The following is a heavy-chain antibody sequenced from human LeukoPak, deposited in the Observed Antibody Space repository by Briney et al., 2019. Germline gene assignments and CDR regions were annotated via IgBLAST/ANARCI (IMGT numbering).Heavy chain of an antibody. Sequence: GGSLRLSCAASGFPFSGYWMHWVRQAPGKGLVWVSRIDDDGAGITYADSVKGRFTISRDNAKNTLYLQMNSLRVEDTAAYYCARSASGYDAWGQGTLVTVSS. V-gene: IGHV3-74*01. J-gene: IGHJ5*02. D-gene: IGHD5-12*01. CDR2: IDDDGAGI. CDR1: GFPFSGYW. CDR3: ARSASGYDA.